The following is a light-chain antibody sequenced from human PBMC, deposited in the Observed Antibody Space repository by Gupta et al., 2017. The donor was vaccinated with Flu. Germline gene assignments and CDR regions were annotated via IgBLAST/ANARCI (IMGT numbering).Light chain of an antibody. CDR1: TSNIGNNY. CDR3: GTWDSRLGAWV. Sequence: QSVLTQPPSVSAAPGQKVTISCSGSTSNIGNNYVAWYQQLPGTAPKLVIYEDNKRPSGIPDRFSGSKSDTSATLDITGLQTGDEADYCCGTWDSRLGAWVFGGGTKLTVL. J-gene: IGLJ3*02. V-gene: IGLV1-51*02. CDR2: EDN.